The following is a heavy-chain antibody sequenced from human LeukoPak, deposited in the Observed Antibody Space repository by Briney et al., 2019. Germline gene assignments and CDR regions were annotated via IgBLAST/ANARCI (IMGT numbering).Heavy chain of an antibody. CDR1: GGSISSSSYY. D-gene: IGHD4-23*01. Sequence: SETLSLTCTVSGGSISSSSYYWGWIRQPPGKGLEWIGSIYYSGSTYYNPSLKSRVTISVDTSKNQFSLKLSSVTAADTAVYYCARDPYGGNPPFDYWGQGTLVTVSS. CDR2: IYYSGST. V-gene: IGHV4-39*07. J-gene: IGHJ4*02. CDR3: ARDPYGGNPPFDY.